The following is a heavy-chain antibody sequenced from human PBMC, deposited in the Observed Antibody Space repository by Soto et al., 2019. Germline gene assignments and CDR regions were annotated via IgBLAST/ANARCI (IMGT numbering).Heavy chain of an antibody. Sequence: VKVSCKASGGTFSSYAISWVRQAPGQGLEWMGGIIPIFGTANYAQKFQGRVTITADESTSTAYMELSSLRSEDTAVYYCASRYNWKPTYYYYGMDVWGQGTTVTVSS. J-gene: IGHJ6*02. CDR3: ASRYNWKPTYYYYGMDV. CDR2: IIPIFGTA. V-gene: IGHV1-69*13. D-gene: IGHD1-20*01. CDR1: GGTFSSYA.